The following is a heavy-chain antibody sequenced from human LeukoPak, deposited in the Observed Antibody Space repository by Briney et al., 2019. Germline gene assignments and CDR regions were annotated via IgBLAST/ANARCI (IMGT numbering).Heavy chain of an antibody. Sequence: GGSLRLSCAASGFTFSSYSMNWVRQAPGKGLEWVSYISSSSGTIYYADSVKGRFTISRDNAKNSLYLQMNSLRDEDTAVYYCARPPTYYDFWSGYYAFHYYYYMDVWGKGTTVTVSS. D-gene: IGHD3-3*01. V-gene: IGHV3-48*02. CDR2: ISSSSGTI. CDR3: ARPPTYYDFWSGYYAFHYYYYMDV. CDR1: GFTFSSYS. J-gene: IGHJ6*03.